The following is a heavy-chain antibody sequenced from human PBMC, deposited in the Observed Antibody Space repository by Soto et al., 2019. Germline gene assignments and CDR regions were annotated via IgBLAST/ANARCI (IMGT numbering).Heavy chain of an antibody. V-gene: IGHV1-69*13. Sequence: ASVKVSCKASGGTFSSYAISWVRQAPGQGLEWMGGIIPIFGTANYAQKFQGRVTITADESTSTACMELSSLRSEDTAVYYCATHYGGNSLISMDVWGQGTTVTVS. CDR2: IIPIFGTA. J-gene: IGHJ6*02. D-gene: IGHD4-17*01. CDR3: ATHYGGNSLISMDV. CDR1: GGTFSSYA.